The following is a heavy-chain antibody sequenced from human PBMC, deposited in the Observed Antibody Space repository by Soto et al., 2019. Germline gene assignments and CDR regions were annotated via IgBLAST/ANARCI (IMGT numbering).Heavy chain of an antibody. CDR3: ATGGSSLITGTTLESYWFDP. V-gene: IGHV1-24*01. CDR2: FDPEDGET. J-gene: IGHJ5*02. CDR1: GYTLTELS. Sequence: WASVKVSCKVSGYTLTELSMHWVRQAPGKGLEWMGGFDPEDGETIYAQKFQGRVTMTEDTSTDTAYMELSSLRSEDTAVYYCATGGSSLITGTTLESYWFDPWGQGTLVTVSS. D-gene: IGHD1-20*01.